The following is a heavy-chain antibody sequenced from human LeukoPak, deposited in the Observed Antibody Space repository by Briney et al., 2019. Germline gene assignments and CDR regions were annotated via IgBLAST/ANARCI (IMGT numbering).Heavy chain of an antibody. V-gene: IGHV4-59*08. J-gene: IGHJ4*02. CDR1: GGSISSYY. Sequence: PLETLSLTCTVSGGSISSYYWSWIRQPPGKGLEWIGYIYSSGSTNYNPSLKSRVTISVDTSKNQFSLKLSSVTAADTAVYYCARHYSSGWYTFDYWGQGTLVTVSS. CDR3: ARHYSSGWYTFDY. CDR2: IYSSGST. D-gene: IGHD6-19*01.